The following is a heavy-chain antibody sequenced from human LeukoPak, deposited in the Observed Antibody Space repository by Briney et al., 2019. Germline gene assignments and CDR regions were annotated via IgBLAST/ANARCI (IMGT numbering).Heavy chain of an antibody. CDR3: ARRVGGTPDY. D-gene: IGHD1-26*01. V-gene: IGHV3-23*01. CDR1: GFLISSDV. CDR2: ISVDGRLT. J-gene: IGHJ4*02. Sequence: PGGSLRLSCAASGFLISSDVVTWVRPAPGKGLEWVSAISVDGRLTDYADSVKGRFTISRDNSKNTVFLQMSGLRVEDTALYFCARRVGGTPDYWGRGTLVTVSS.